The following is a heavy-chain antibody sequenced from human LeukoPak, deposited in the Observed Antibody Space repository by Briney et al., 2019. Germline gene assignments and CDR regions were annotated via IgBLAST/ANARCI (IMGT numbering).Heavy chain of an antibody. D-gene: IGHD3-16*01. CDR3: ASGGTYVLDY. CDR1: GFTFSSYN. J-gene: IGHJ4*02. Sequence: GGSLRLSCAASGFTFSSYNMNWVRQAPGKGLEWVSFISSSDYIYYADSLKGRFTISRDNAKNSVYLQMNSLSADDTAVYYCASGGTYVLDYWGQGTLVTVSA. CDR2: ISSSDYI. V-gene: IGHV3-21*01.